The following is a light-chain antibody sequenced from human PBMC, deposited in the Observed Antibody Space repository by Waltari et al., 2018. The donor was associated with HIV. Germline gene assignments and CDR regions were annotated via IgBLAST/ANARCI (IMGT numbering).Light chain of an antibody. CDR2: AVS. V-gene: IGLV2-14*03. CDR1: SSDVGGYYF. Sequence: QSALTEPASVSGSPGQSITISCAGTSSDVGGYYFVSWYQQNPGKAPKLMIYAVSNRPSGVFKRFTGYKSGNTASLTISGLQAEDEAAYYRSSYTSSSTVFGGGTKLTVL. J-gene: IGLJ2*01. CDR3: SSYTSSSTV.